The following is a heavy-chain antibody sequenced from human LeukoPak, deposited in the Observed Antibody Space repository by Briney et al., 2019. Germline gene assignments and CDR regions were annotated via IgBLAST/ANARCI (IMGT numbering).Heavy chain of an antibody. CDR1: GGSISSGSYY. V-gene: IGHV4-61*02. D-gene: IGHD6-13*01. CDR3: AXDFPTAFRIAAAATSDAFDI. Sequence: SETLSLTCTVSGGSISSGSYYWSWIRQPAGKGLEWIGRIYTSGSTNYNPSLKSRVTISVDTSKNQFSLKLSSVTAADTAVYYCAXDFPTAFRIAAAATSDAFDIWGQGTMVTVSS. CDR2: IYTSGST. J-gene: IGHJ3*02.